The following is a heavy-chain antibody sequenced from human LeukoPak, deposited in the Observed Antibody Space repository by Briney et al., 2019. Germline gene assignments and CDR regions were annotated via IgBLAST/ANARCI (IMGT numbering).Heavy chain of an antibody. D-gene: IGHD6-13*01. J-gene: IGHJ5*02. CDR1: GDSISSSGFH. Sequence: SETPSLTCSVSGDSISSSGFHWGWVRQPPGKGLEWIGSIYSGGNTYDNPSLKSRVTLSVVTSKNQFSLRLSSVTASDTAVYYCARHQTSTWYGDGWFDPWGQGTLVTVSS. CDR3: ARHQTSTWYGDGWFDP. V-gene: IGHV4-39*01. CDR2: IYSGGNT.